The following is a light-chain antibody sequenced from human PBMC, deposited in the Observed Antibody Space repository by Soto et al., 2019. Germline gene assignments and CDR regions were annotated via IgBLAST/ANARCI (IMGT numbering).Light chain of an antibody. CDR3: QQYNNWPPIT. CDR1: QSVSSN. J-gene: IGKJ5*01. CDR2: GAS. Sequence: EKLMTQSPPTLSVSHGERATLSCRASQSVSSNLAWYQQKPGQAPRLLIYGASTRATGIPARFSGSGSGTEFTLTISSLQSGDFAVYYCQQYNNWPPITFGQGTRLEIK. V-gene: IGKV3-15*01.